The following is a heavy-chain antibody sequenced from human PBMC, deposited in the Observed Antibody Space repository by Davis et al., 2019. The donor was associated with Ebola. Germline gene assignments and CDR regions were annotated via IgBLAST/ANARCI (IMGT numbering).Heavy chain of an antibody. J-gene: IGHJ2*01. CDR2: LYRDGRT. D-gene: IGHD4-17*01. CDR3: TRHVPGDFWFFDL. Sequence: GGSLRLSCVVSGFTVSDKYMSWVRQAPGKGLEWVSVLYRDGRTYHSDSVKGRFTISRAHDKNTVSLQMNDLRVEDTAVYFCTRHVPGDFWFFDLWGRGTTVTVS. CDR1: GFTVSDKY. V-gene: IGHV3-53*01.